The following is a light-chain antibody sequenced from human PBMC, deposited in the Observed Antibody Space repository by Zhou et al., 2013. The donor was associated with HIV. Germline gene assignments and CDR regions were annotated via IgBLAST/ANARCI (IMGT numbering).Light chain of an antibody. CDR3: QQCYSTPYT. CDR2: WAS. V-gene: IGKV4-1*01. CDR1: QSLLSSPNKKDC. J-gene: IGKJ2*01. Sequence: IVMTQSPDSLALSLGERATIACKSSQSLLSSPNKKDCLNWFHQKPGQPPLLLIYWASARESGVPDRFAGSGSGTDFNLTIGALQAEDVGVYFCQQCYSTPYTFGQGTSLEIK.